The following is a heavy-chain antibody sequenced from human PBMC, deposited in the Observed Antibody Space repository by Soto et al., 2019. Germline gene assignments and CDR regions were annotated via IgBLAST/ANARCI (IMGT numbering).Heavy chain of an antibody. V-gene: IGHV3-23*01. CDR2: ITGSSGST. CDR3: AKADTGWFAH. J-gene: IGHJ5*02. Sequence: EEQLLESGGDLVQPGGSLRLSCAASGFTFGQFVMTWVRQAPGKGLEWVSTITGSSGSTTYTESVKGRFTISRDNSKNSLDLQMNNLRADDTAIYYCAKADTGWFAHWGRGTLVTVSS. CDR1: GFTFGQFV. D-gene: IGHD3-10*01.